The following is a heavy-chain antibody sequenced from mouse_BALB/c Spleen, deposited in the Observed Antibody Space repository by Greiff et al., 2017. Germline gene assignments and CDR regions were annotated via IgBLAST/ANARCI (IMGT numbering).Heavy chain of an antibody. CDR2: IDPETGGT. Sequence: VQLQQSGAELVRPGASVTLSCEASGYTFTDYEMHWVKQTPVHGLEWIGAIDPETGGTAYNQKFKGKATLTADKSSSTAYMELRSLTSEDSAVYYCTREGAYYRYTWFAYWGQGTLVTVSA. V-gene: IGHV1-15*01. CDR1: GYTFTDYE. D-gene: IGHD2-14*01. J-gene: IGHJ3*01. CDR3: TREGAYYRYTWFAY.